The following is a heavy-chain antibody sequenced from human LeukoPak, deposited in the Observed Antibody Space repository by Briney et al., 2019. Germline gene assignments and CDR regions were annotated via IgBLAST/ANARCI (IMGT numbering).Heavy chain of an antibody. J-gene: IGHJ4*02. CDR1: GFTFSSYA. CDR3: AKKGSRTIATGGFDC. D-gene: IGHD6-13*01. Sequence: GGSLRLSCAASGFTFSSYAMSWVRQAPGKGLEWISTISGSGSTTYYGDSVKGRFTISRDSSKNTLDLQMNSLRAEDMAVYYCAKKGSRTIATGGFDCWGQGTLVIVSS. CDR2: ISGSGSTT. V-gene: IGHV3-23*01.